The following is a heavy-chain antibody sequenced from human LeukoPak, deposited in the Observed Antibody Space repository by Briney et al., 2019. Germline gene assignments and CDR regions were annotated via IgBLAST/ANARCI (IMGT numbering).Heavy chain of an antibody. CDR1: GCGFTSYW. D-gene: IGHD6-6*01. J-gene: IGHJ4*02. CDR2: IYPGDSDT. Sequence: GAALQISCKGAGCGFTSYWIGWVRQMPGKGLEWMGIIYPGDSDTRYSPSFQGQVTISADKSISTAYLQWSSLQASDTAMYYCARHIATRGIDYWGQGTLVTVSS. CDR3: ARHIATRGIDY. V-gene: IGHV5-51*01.